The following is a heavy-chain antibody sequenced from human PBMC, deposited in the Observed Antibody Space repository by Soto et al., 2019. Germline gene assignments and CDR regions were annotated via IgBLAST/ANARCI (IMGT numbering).Heavy chain of an antibody. V-gene: IGHV3-7*01. D-gene: IGHD2-15*01. Sequence: GGSLRLSCAASGFIFNNYWMSWVRQAPGKGLEWVANIKSDGSDKYYADSVKGRFTISRDNAMNTVYLQMNNLRVEDTAVYYCARGIRNYYGVDVWGQGTTVTVSS. J-gene: IGHJ6*02. CDR2: IKSDGSDK. CDR3: ARGIRNYYGVDV. CDR1: GFIFNNYW.